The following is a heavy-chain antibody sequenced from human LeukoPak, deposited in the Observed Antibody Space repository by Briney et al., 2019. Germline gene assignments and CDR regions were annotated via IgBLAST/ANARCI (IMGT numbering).Heavy chain of an antibody. Sequence: SETLSLTCTVSGGSISSYYWNWIRQQPGKGLEWIGYIYYSGRTYYNPSLRLRLTISVDTSNNLFSLRLTSVTAADTAVYYCARGAYRSAWADSWGQGTLVTVSS. CDR3: ARGAYRSAWADS. D-gene: IGHD6-19*01. CDR2: IYYSGRT. V-gene: IGHV4-59*06. J-gene: IGHJ4*02. CDR1: GGSISSYY.